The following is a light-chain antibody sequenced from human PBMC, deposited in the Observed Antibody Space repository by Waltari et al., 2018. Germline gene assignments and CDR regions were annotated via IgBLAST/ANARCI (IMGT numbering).Light chain of an antibody. CDR2: WAS. CDR1: QTFLYSSNNKNY. Sequence: IVMTQSPDSLAVSLGERATINCKSSQTFLYSSNNKNYLAWYQQKPRQPPKLLIYWASTRESGVPDRFSGSGSGTDFTLTISSLQAEDVAVYYCQQYYNTPLTFGGGTKVEIK. J-gene: IGKJ4*01. CDR3: QQYYNTPLT. V-gene: IGKV4-1*01.